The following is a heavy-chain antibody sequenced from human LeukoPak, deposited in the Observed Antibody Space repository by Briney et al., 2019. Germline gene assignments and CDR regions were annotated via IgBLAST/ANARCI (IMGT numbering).Heavy chain of an antibody. Sequence: RASETLSLTCTVSGGSISSYYWSWIRQPPGKGLEWIGYIYHSGSTYYNPSLKSRVTISVDRSKNQFSLKLSSVTAADTAVYYCARGAVYRRDWFDPWGQGTLVTVSS. D-gene: IGHD4-11*01. CDR2: IYHSGST. J-gene: IGHJ5*02. CDR3: ARGAVYRRDWFDP. CDR1: GGSISSYY. V-gene: IGHV4-59*12.